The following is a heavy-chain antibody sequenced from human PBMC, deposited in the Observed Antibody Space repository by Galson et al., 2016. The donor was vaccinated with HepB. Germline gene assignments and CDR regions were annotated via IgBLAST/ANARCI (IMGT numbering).Heavy chain of an antibody. V-gene: IGHV4-39*07. CDR2: IYYGGSP. J-gene: IGHJ4*02. CDR1: GGSISSSAYY. D-gene: IGHD3-10*01. Sequence: TLSLTCTVSGGSISSSAYYWGWIRQPPGKGLEWIGSIYYGGSPYYNPSLKSRVTISLNTSKNQFSLKLSSVTAADTAVYYCAREESYFDYWGRGTLVTVSS. CDR3: AREESYFDY.